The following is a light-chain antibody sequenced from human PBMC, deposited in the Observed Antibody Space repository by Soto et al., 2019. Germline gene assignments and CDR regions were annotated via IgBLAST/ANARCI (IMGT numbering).Light chain of an antibody. Sequence: QSVLTQPPSGSGAPGQRVTISCTGSSSNIGAGYDVHGYQQLPGTAPKLLIYGNSNRPSGVPDRFAGSKSGTTASLAITGLQAEDEAEYYCQSYDSSRSGYVFVTGTKVTVL. CDR1: SSNIGAGYD. CDR2: GNS. J-gene: IGLJ1*01. V-gene: IGLV1-40*01. CDR3: QSYDSSRSGYV.